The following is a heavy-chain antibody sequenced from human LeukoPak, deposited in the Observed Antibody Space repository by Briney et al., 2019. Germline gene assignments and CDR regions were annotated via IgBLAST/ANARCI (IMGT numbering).Heavy chain of an antibody. D-gene: IGHD6-13*01. CDR1: GYTFTSYG. CDR2: ISAYNGNT. CDR3: ARIAAAGTGYNWFDP. J-gene: IGHJ5*02. V-gene: IGHV1-18*01. Sequence: ASVKVSCKASGYTFTSYGISWVRQAPGQGLEWMGWISAYNGNTNYAQKLQGRVTMTTDTSTSTAYMELRSLRSDDTAVYYCARIAAAGTGYNWFDPWGQGTLVTVSS.